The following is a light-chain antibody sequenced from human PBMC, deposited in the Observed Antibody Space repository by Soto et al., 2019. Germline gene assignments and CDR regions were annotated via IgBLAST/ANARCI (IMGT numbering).Light chain of an antibody. CDR1: QSVSSY. CDR2: DAS. Sequence: EIVLTQSPATLSLSPGDTATLSCRASQSVSSYLAWYRQKPGQAPRLLIYDASKRATGIPARFSGSGSGTDFTLTISSLEPEDFAVYYCQQRSNGFTFGPGTKVDIK. CDR3: QQRSNGFT. V-gene: IGKV3-11*01. J-gene: IGKJ3*01.